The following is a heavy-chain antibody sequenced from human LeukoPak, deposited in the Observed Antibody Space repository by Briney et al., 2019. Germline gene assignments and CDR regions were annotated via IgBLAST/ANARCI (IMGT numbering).Heavy chain of an antibody. Sequence: PGGSLRLSCAASGFTFSSYEMNWVRQAPGKGLEWVSYISSGSTIYDADSVKGRFTISRDNAKNSLYLQMNSLKTEDTALYYCTTVRATFRWGQGTLVTVSS. V-gene: IGHV3-48*03. CDR2: ISSGSTI. CDR3: TTVRATFR. D-gene: IGHD3-16*01. CDR1: GFTFSSYE. J-gene: IGHJ4*02.